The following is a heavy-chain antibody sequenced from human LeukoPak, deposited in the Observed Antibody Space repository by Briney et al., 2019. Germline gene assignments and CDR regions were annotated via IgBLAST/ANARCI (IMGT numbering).Heavy chain of an antibody. J-gene: IGHJ4*02. CDR3: ARDDRNYYGSGSYDY. Sequence: ASVKVSCKASGHTFTSYGISWVRQAPGQGLEWMGWISAYNGNTNYAQKLQGRVTMTTDTSTSTAYMELRSLRSDDTAVYYCARDDRNYYGSGSYDYWGQGTLVTVSS. D-gene: IGHD3-10*01. CDR2: ISAYNGNT. CDR1: GHTFTSYG. V-gene: IGHV1-18*01.